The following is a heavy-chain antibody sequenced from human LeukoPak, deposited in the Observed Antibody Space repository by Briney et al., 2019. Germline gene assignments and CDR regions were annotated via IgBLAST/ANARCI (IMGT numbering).Heavy chain of an antibody. J-gene: IGHJ4*02. V-gene: IGHV4-59*08. D-gene: IGHD1-26*01. CDR1: GGSISSYY. CDR3: AGYSGSYLFDY. CDR2: IYYSGST. Sequence: SETLSLTCTVSGGSISSYYWSWIRQPPGKGLEWIGYIYYSGSTNYNPSLKSRVTISVDTSKNQFSLKLSSVTAADTAVYYCAGYSGSYLFDYWGQGTLVTVSS.